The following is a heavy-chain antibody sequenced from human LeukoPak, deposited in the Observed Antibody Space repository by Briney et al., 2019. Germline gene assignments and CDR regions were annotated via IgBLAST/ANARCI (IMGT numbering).Heavy chain of an antibody. Sequence: GGSLRLSCAASGFTFDDYAMHWVRQAPGKGLEWVSLISGDGGTTHYADSVKGRFTISRDNSKNSLYLQMNSLTTEDTSLYYCAKALPLYCSGGSCYPDYWGQGTLVTVSS. CDR2: ISGDGGTT. CDR3: AKALPLYCSGGSCYPDY. V-gene: IGHV3-43*02. J-gene: IGHJ4*02. CDR1: GFTFDDYA. D-gene: IGHD2-15*01.